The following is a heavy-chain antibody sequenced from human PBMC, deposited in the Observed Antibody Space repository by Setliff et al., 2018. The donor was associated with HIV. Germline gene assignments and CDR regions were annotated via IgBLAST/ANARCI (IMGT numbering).Heavy chain of an antibody. CDR1: GYTFNSYA. D-gene: IGHD4-4*01. J-gene: IGHJ4*02. Sequence: SVKVSCKASGYTFNSYAINWVRQAPGHGLEWMGGTIPIAARPTYSQSFQGRVTIVADESTKTAYMELSSLKSEDTAMYYCARGFLYGYSRGSFDYWGQGMLGTVSS. V-gene: IGHV1-69*13. CDR3: ARGFLYGYSRGSFDY. CDR2: TIPIAARP.